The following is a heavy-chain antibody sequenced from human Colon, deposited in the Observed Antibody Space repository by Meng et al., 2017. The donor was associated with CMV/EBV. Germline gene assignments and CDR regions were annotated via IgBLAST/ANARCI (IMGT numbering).Heavy chain of an antibody. CDR1: GYTFISYE. Sequence: ASVKVSCKASGYTFISYEITWVRQAPGQGLEWVGWINTYDGHTRYAQNIQGRVSMTADPSTSIVYMELRSLRSDDTAVYYCARDPSGIEDFDYWGQGTLVTVSS. D-gene: IGHD6-13*01. CDR2: INTYDGHT. J-gene: IGHJ4*02. V-gene: IGHV1-18*01. CDR3: ARDPSGIEDFDY.